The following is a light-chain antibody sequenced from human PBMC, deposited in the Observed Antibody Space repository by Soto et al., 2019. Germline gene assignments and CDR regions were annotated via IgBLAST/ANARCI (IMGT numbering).Light chain of an antibody. J-gene: IGKJ5*01. V-gene: IGKV1-39*01. CDR1: ESIARH. CDR2: AAS. CDR3: QRTYSTLSIT. Sequence: DIQMTQSPSSLSASVGDRVTITCRASESIARHLNWYQQKPGKAPKLLIYAASSLQNGVPSRFRGGGSGTDFTLTISNLQPEDFATYYCQRTYSTLSITCGQGTRLEIK.